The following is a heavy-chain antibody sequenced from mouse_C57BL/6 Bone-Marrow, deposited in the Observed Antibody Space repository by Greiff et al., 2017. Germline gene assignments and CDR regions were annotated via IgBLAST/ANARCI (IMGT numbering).Heavy chain of an antibody. D-gene: IGHD2-1*01. CDR3: AREGYYGAMDY. CDR1: GYSITSGYY. J-gene: IGHJ4*01. Sequence: EVQLQQSGPGLVKPSQSLSLTCSVTGYSITSGYYWNWIRQFPGNKLEWMGYISYDGSNNYNPSLKNRISITRDTSKNQFFLKLNSVTTEDTATYYCAREGYYGAMDYGGQGTSVTVSS. CDR2: ISYDGSN. V-gene: IGHV3-6*01.